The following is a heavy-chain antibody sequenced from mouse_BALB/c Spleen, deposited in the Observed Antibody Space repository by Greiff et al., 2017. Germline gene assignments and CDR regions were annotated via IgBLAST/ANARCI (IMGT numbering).Heavy chain of an antibody. D-gene: IGHD2-14*01. J-gene: IGHJ3*01. CDR3: AGYGGGAWFAY. V-gene: IGHV5-6*01. Sequence: EVKVVESGGDLVKPGGSLKLSCAASGFTFSSYGMSWVRQTPDKRLEWVATISSGGSYTYYPDSVKGRFTISRDKAKNTMYLQMSSLKSEDTAMYYCAGYGGGAWFAYWGQGTLVTVSA. CDR1: GFTFSSYG. CDR2: ISSGGSYT.